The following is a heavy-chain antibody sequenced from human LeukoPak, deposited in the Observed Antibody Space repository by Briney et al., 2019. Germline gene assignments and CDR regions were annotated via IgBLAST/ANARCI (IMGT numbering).Heavy chain of an antibody. V-gene: IGHV3-23*01. D-gene: IGHD6-19*01. J-gene: IGHJ4*02. CDR3: AKSGYSSGWYPEYFDY. CDR2: ISGIGVTT. CDR1: GFTFSNYA. Sequence: GGSLRLSCAASGFTFSNYAMSWVRQAPGKGLEWVSAISGIGVTTNYADSVKGRFTISRDNSKNTLYLQMNSLRAEDTAVYYCAKSGYSSGWYPEYFDYWGQGTLVTVSS.